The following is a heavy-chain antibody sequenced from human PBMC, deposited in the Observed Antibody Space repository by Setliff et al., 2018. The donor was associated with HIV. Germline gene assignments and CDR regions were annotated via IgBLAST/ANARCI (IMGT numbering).Heavy chain of an antibody. CDR1: GGSISSYY. CDR2: IYYSGST. Sequence: SETLSLTCTVSGGSISSYYWSWIRQPPGKGLEWMGNIYYSGSTNYNPSLESRVAMSVDTSKQQFSLEVSSVTAADTAVYYCARTRGYSYGTLAGFDYWGRGSLVTVSS. V-gene: IGHV4-59*01. D-gene: IGHD5-18*01. CDR3: ARTRGYSYGTLAGFDY. J-gene: IGHJ4*01.